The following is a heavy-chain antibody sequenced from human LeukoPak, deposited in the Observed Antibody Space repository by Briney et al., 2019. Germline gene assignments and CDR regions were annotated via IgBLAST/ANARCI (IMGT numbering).Heavy chain of an antibody. J-gene: IGHJ5*02. CDR1: GGSISSYY. V-gene: IGHV4-59*01. CDR3: ARAMGVTLLWFGESSSDP. D-gene: IGHD3-10*01. CDR2: IYYSGST. Sequence: KPSETLSLTCTVSGGSISSYYWGWIRQPPGKGLEWIGYIYYSGSTNYNPSLKSRVTISVDTSKNQFSLKLSSVTAADTAVYYCARAMGVTLLWFGESSSDPWGQGTLVTVSS.